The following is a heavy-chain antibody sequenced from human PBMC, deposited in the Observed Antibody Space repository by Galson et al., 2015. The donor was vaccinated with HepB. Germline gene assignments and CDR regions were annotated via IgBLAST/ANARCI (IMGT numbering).Heavy chain of an antibody. Sequence: SLRLSCAASGXTFSSYSMNXVRQAPGKGLEWVSSISSSSSYIYYADSVXGRFTISRDNAKNSLYLQMNSLRAEDTAVYYCARKLYGSGSPGHLFDYWGQGTLVTVSS. D-gene: IGHD3-10*01. CDR3: ARKLYGSGSPGHLFDY. CDR1: GXTFSSYS. CDR2: ISSSSSYI. J-gene: IGHJ4*02. V-gene: IGHV3-21*01.